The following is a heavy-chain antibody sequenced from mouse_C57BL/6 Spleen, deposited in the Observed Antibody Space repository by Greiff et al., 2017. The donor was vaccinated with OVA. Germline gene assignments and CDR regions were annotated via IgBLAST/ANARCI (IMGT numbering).Heavy chain of an antibody. D-gene: IGHD1-3*01. Sequence: QVQLKESGAELVRPGTSVKVSCKASGYAFTNYLIEWVKQRPGQGLEWIGVINPGSGGTNYNEKFKGKATLTADKSSSTAYMQRSSLTSEDSAVYCCARYIDAMDYWGQGTSVTVSS. CDR3: ARYIDAMDY. J-gene: IGHJ4*01. CDR2: INPGSGGT. CDR1: GYAFTNYL. V-gene: IGHV1-54*01.